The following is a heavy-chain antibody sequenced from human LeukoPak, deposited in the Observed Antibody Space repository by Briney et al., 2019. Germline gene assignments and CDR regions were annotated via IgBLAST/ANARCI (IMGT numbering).Heavy chain of an antibody. CDR1: GYSISSGYY. V-gene: IGHV4-38-2*02. CDR2: IYHSGST. Sequence: KPSETLSLTCTVSGYSISSGYYWGWIRQPPGKGLEWIGSIYHSGSTYYNPSLKSRVTISVDTSKNQFSLQLSSVTAADTAVYYCARDGPMIVVVPAARFTDPWGQGTLVTVSS. D-gene: IGHD2-2*01. CDR3: ARDGPMIVVVPAARFTDP. J-gene: IGHJ5*02.